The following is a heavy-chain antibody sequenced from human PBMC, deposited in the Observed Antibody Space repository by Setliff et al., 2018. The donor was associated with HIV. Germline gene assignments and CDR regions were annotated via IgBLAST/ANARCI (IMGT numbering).Heavy chain of an antibody. V-gene: IGHV4-30-4*08. CDR1: GASVSSGGFY. Sequence: SETLSLTCTVSGASVSSGGFYWSWIRQPPGKGLEWIGYMYDSGSTYYNPSLRSRARISVDTSKNQFSLKLSSVTAADTAVYYCARAPGPYADYNWFDPWGQGTLVTVSS. D-gene: IGHD4-17*01. CDR3: ARAPGPYADYNWFDP. J-gene: IGHJ5*02. CDR2: MYDSGST.